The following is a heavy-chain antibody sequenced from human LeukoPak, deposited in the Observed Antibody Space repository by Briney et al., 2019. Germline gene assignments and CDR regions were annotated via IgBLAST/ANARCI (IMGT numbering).Heavy chain of an antibody. CDR3: ARGGDIVVVPAAIPPGVDY. CDR1: GFTFDDYG. D-gene: IGHD2-2*02. CDR2: INWNGGST. Sequence: PGGSLRLSCAASGFTFDDYGMSWVRQAPGKGLEWDSGINWNGGSTGYADSVKGRFTISRDNAKNSLYLQMNSLRAEDTALYYCARGGDIVVVPAAIPPGVDYWGQGTLVTVSS. V-gene: IGHV3-20*04. J-gene: IGHJ4*02.